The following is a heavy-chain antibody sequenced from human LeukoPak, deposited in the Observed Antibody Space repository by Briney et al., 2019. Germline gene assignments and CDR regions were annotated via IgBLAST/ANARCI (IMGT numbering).Heavy chain of an antibody. V-gene: IGHV3-30*03. Sequence: GGSLRLSCAASGFTFSNYGMHWVRQAPGKGLEWVAVITYDGSIESYADPVKGRFTISRDSSKNTLSLQMNSLRTEDTAVYYCARDLSGKYSIDYWGQGTLVTVSS. J-gene: IGHJ4*02. D-gene: IGHD1-26*01. CDR3: ARDLSGKYSIDY. CDR2: ITYDGSIE. CDR1: GFTFSNYG.